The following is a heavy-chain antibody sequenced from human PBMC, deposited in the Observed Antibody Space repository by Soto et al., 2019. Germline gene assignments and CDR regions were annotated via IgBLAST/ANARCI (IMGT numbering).Heavy chain of an antibody. J-gene: IGHJ5*02. CDR1: GGSISSYY. D-gene: IGHD6-19*01. CDR3: ARGTGSYSSGWYANWFDP. V-gene: IGHV4-59*01. Sequence: WETLSLTCTVSGGSISSYYWSWIRQPPGKGLEWIGYIYYSGSTNYNPSLKSRVTISVDTSKNQFSLKLSSVTAADTAVYYCARGTGSYSSGWYANWFDPWGQGTLVTVSS. CDR2: IYYSGST.